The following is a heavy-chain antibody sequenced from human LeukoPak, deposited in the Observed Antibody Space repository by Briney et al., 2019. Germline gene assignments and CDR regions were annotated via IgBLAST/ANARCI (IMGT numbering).Heavy chain of an antibody. Sequence: SETLSLTCTVSGGSISSYYWSWIWQPPGKGLEWIGYIYYSGSTNYNPSLKSRVTISVDTSKNQFSLKLSSVTAADTAVYYCARATSSTRHYYYYGMDVWGQGTTVTVSS. CDR1: GGSISSYY. CDR3: ARATSSTRHYYYYGMDV. D-gene: IGHD2-2*01. V-gene: IGHV4-59*12. J-gene: IGHJ6*02. CDR2: IYYSGST.